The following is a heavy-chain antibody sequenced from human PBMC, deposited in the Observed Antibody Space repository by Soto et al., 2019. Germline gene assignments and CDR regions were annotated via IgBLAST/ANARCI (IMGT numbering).Heavy chain of an antibody. CDR2: IYYSGST. J-gene: IGHJ3*02. D-gene: IGHD6-19*01. CDR1: GGSISSGGYY. Sequence: SETLSLTCTVSGGSISSGGYYWSWIRQHPGKGLEWIGYIYYSGSTYYNPSLKSRVTISVDTSKNQFSLKLSSVTAADTAVYYCARREAVAKDAFDIWGQGTMVTVSS. V-gene: IGHV4-31*03. CDR3: ARREAVAKDAFDI.